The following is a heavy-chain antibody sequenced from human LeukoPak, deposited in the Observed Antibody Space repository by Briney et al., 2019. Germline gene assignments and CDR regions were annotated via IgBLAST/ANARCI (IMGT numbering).Heavy chain of an antibody. V-gene: IGHV4-61*10. CDR2: IYYSGST. J-gene: IGHJ6*03. Sequence: SETLSLTCTVSGGSISSGSYYWSWIRQPAGKGLEWFGYIYYSGSTNYNPSLKSRVTISVDTSKNQFSLKLSSVTAADTAVYYCARVPSSYSNLNSFRPYNYYYYMDVWGKGTTVTVSS. D-gene: IGHD4-11*01. CDR1: GGSISSGSYY. CDR3: ARVPSSYSNLNSFRPYNYYYYMDV.